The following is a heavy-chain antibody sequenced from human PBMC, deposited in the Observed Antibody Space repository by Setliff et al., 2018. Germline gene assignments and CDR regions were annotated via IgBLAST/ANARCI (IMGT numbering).Heavy chain of an antibody. Sequence: GSLRLSCVASGFTLSGYYMAWVRQSPGKGLEWISYISNGGGSFEYYADSVKGRFTISRDYAKNSLYLQVNSLRAEDTAVYYCAKPPNPGVVAVGMDYWGQGTLVTVSS. V-gene: IGHV3-11*04. CDR1: GFTLSGYY. CDR3: AKPPNPGVVAVGMDY. CDR2: ISNGGGSFE. J-gene: IGHJ4*02. D-gene: IGHD1-1*01.